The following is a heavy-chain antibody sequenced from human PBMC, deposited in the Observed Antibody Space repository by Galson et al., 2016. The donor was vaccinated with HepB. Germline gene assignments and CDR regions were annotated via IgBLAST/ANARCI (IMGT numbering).Heavy chain of an antibody. CDR2: IYWDVDK. CDR3: ARVRDGLELYFDS. CDR1: GFSLNASRLD. V-gene: IGHV2-5*02. D-gene: IGHD1-7*01. J-gene: IGHJ4*02. Sequence: PALVKPTQTLTLTCSFSGFSLNASRLDVAWIRQPPGKALEWLALIYWDVDKRYSPSLKSRPTIPKATSKNQVVLTMTDMDPVDTATYFCARVRDGLELYFDSWGQGTLVTVSS.